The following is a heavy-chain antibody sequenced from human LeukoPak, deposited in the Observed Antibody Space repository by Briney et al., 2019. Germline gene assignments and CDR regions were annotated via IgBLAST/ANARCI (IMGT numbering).Heavy chain of an antibody. CDR2: IGDNGGDT. V-gene: IGHV3-23*01. CDR1: GFTFNNYP. J-gene: IGHJ4*02. D-gene: IGHD1-1*01. Sequence: GGSLRLSCAASGFTFNNYPMSWVRQAPGKGLDWVSAIGDNGGDTKYADSVKGRFTISRDNSRNRQYLQMDSLRVEDTAMYYCGRDWKLDYWGQGILVTVSS. CDR3: GRDWKLDY.